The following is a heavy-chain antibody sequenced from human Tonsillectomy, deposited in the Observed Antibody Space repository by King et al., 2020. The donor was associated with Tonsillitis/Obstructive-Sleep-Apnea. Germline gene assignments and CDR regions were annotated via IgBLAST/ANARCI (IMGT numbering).Heavy chain of an antibody. CDR2: ISYSGKT. CDR1: GGSVSSGVYF. V-gene: IGHV4-61*08. D-gene: IGHD3-16*01. J-gene: IGHJ4*02. Sequence: VQLQESGPGLVKPSETLSLTCTVSGGSVSSGVYFWNWIRQPPGKGLEWIGYISYSGKTNYSPSLKSRVTISPDTSENQFSLHLSSVTAADAAVYYCVRGLGAYWGPGTLVTVSS. CDR3: VRGLGAY.